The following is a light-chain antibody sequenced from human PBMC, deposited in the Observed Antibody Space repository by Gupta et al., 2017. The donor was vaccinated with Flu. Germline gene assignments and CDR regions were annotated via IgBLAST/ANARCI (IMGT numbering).Light chain of an antibody. V-gene: IGLV3-25*03. J-gene: IGLJ2*01. Sequence: SYELTQPSSLSVSPGQTARITCSGDALPNQFAYWYQQKPGQAPVLVIRKDSERPSGISERFSGSTSGTTVTLTISGVQAEDEADYYCQSADSTETYVVFGGGTKLTVL. CDR3: QSADSTETYVV. CDR1: ALPNQF. CDR2: KDS.